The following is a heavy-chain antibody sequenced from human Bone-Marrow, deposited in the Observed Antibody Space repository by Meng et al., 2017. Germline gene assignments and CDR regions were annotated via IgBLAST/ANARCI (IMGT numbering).Heavy chain of an antibody. V-gene: IGHV3-74*01. J-gene: IGHJ4*02. CDR3: ARDLGWVLFDY. CDR1: GFNFGDYQ. CDR2: IVSDGSIT. D-gene: IGHD3-3*01. Sequence: GGSLRLSCGASGFNFGDYQMHWVRQSPGKGLEWISRIVSDGSITNYADSVKGRFTISRDNAKNTLYQQMSSLGADDTAVYYCARDLGWVLFDYWGQGALVTVSS.